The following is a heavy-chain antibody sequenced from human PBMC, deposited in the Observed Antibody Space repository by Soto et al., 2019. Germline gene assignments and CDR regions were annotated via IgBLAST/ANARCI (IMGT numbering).Heavy chain of an antibody. CDR3: APKSQPLRYTNWFAP. J-gene: IGHJ5*02. CDR1: GFSLSTSGVG. Sequence: QITLKESGPTLVKPTQTLTLTCTFSGFSLSTSGVGMGWIRQPPGKALEWLALIYWDDDKRYSPSLKSRLTIXXHXPXDQVVLTTPTMDPVDTATYYCAPKSQPLRYTNWFAPWGQGTLVTVSS. CDR2: IYWDDDK. V-gene: IGHV2-5*02. D-gene: IGHD2-2*01.